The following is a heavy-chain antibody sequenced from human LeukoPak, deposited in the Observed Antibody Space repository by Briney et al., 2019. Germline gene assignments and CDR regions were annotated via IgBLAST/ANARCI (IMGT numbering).Heavy chain of an antibody. CDR2: IIGSSGST. Sequence: GGSLRLSCAASGFTFSNYAMNWVRQAPGKGLEWVSTIIGSSGSTYYADSVKGRFTISKDTSKNTLYLHMSSLRADDTAVYYCAKGGYDYVEIAYFDYWGQGTLVTVSS. J-gene: IGHJ4*02. D-gene: IGHD5-12*01. CDR1: GFTFSNYA. V-gene: IGHV3-23*01. CDR3: AKGGYDYVEIAYFDY.